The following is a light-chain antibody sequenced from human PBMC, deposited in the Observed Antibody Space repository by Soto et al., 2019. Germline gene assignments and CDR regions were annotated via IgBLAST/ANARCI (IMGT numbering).Light chain of an antibody. Sequence: EIVLTQSAGCLSLSPGERATLSFRASQSVSSTFFAWYQQRPGQAPRLLMYGASSRATGIPERFSGSGSGTDFTLTISRLEPEDFAVYYCQQFDSSVTFGQGTKVEIK. J-gene: IGKJ1*01. CDR1: QSVSSTF. CDR3: QQFDSSVT. CDR2: GAS. V-gene: IGKV3-20*01.